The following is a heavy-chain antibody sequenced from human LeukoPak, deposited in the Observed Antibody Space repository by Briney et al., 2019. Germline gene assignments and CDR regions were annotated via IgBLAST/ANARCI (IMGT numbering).Heavy chain of an antibody. CDR3: AREQDIVVVPGKGPLLDY. D-gene: IGHD2-2*01. CDR2: ISSSSSYI. V-gene: IGHV3-21*01. J-gene: IGHJ4*02. CDR1: GFTFSSYS. Sequence: GGSLRLSCAASGFTFSSYSMNWVRQAPGKGLEWVSSISSSSSYIYYADSVKGRFTISRDNAKNSLYLQMNSLRAEDTAVYYCAREQDIVVVPGKGPLLDYWGQGTLVTVSS.